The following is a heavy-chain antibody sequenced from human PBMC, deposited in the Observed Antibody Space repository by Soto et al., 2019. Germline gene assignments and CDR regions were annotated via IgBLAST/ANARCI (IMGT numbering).Heavy chain of an antibody. D-gene: IGHD6-19*01. CDR2: IKTNQEGGTS. J-gene: IGHJ5*02. V-gene: IGHV3-15*01. CDR1: EFTFSNAW. CDR3: AALVKVVAQWGPRWGFDP. Sequence: EVQLVESGGGLVKPGGSLRLSCVASEFTFSNAWMIWVRQAPGKGLEWVGHIKTNQEGGTSNYAAPVQGRFTISRDDSKQTVYLEMNGLKSDDTGVYYCAALVKVVAQWGPRWGFDPWGRGTLVTVSS.